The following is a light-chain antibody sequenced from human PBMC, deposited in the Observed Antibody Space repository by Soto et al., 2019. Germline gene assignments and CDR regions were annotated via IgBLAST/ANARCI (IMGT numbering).Light chain of an antibody. CDR2: GAS. V-gene: IGKV3-15*01. CDR3: QQYNNCHPMFT. J-gene: IGKJ3*01. Sequence: EIVMTQSPATLSVSPGERATLSCRASQSVSSNLAWYQQKPGQAPRLLIYGASTRATGIPARFSGSGSGTEFTLTISSLQSEDFAVNYCQQYNNCHPMFTFGPGTKVDIK. CDR1: QSVSSN.